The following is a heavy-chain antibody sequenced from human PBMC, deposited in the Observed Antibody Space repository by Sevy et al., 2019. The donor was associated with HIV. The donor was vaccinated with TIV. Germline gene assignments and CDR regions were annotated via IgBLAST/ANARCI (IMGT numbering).Heavy chain of an antibody. D-gene: IGHD1-7*01. CDR2: IKQDAGQK. V-gene: IGHV3-7*01. J-gene: IGHJ4*02. CDR3: ARDDANYYFHY. CDR1: GFTFSKYW. Sequence: GGSLRLSCAASGFTFSKYWMGWVRQAPGKGLEWVANIKQDAGQKYYVESVKGRFTISRDNAKNSLYLQMNSLRAEDTAVYFCARDDANYYFHYWGQGTLVTVSS.